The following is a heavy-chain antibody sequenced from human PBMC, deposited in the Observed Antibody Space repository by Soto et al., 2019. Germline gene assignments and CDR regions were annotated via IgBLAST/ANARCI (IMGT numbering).Heavy chain of an antibody. J-gene: IGHJ6*02. CDR3: ARHRCTTDRCYTHHFDV. CDR1: GYTFSAYG. Sequence: QVQLLQSGGEVTKPGASVKVSCKSSGYTFSAYGVTWVRQAPGQGLEWLGWISVHTGNTKQAQKFQDRVTLTTEASTGTAYLELRNLRPDDTAVYYCARHRCTTDRCYTHHFDVWGQGTTVTVSS. V-gene: IGHV1-18*04. CDR2: ISVHTGNT. D-gene: IGHD2-8*01.